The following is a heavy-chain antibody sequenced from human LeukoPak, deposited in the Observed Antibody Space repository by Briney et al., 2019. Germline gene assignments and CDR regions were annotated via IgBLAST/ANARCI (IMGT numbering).Heavy chain of an antibody. V-gene: IGHV3-21*05. CDR1: GFTFSSYE. Sequence: PGGSLRLSCAASGFTFSSYEMNWVRQAPGKGLEWVSYISSSSSSIYYADSVKGRFTISRDNAKNSLYLQMNSLRAEDTAVYYCARGIGYGDNRGGIDWGQGTLVTVSS. CDR3: ARGIGYGDNRGGID. CDR2: ISSSSSSI. D-gene: IGHD4-17*01. J-gene: IGHJ4*02.